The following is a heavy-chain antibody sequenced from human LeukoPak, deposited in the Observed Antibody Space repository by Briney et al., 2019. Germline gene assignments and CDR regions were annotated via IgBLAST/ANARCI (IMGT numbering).Heavy chain of an antibody. J-gene: IGHJ4*02. CDR2: IYYSGST. CDR3: ARSKDILTGYCFDY. V-gene: IGHV4-59*01. D-gene: IGHD3-9*01. Sequence: SETLSLTCTVSGGSISSYYWSWIRQPPGKGLEWIGYIYYSGSTNYNPSLKSRDTISVDTSKNQFSLKLSSVTAADTAVYYCARSKDILTGYCFDYWGQGTLVTVSS. CDR1: GGSISSYY.